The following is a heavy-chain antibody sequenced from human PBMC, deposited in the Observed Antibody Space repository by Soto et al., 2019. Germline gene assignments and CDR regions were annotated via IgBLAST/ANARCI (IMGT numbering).Heavy chain of an antibody. CDR3: ARGRNGMDV. Sequence: QVQLVQSGAEVKKPGASVKVSCKASGDTFTNYDINWVRQATGQGREWMGRMNPNSGNTGYAQKFQGRVTMTRNTSITTAYMELSSLRSDDTAVYYCARGRNGMDVWGQGTTVTVSS. CDR1: GDTFTNYD. J-gene: IGHJ6*02. CDR2: MNPNSGNT. V-gene: IGHV1-8*01.